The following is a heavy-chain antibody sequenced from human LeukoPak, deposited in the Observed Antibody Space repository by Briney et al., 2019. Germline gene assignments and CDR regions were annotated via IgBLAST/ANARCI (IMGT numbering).Heavy chain of an antibody. J-gene: IGHJ4*02. CDR1: GFTFSSYA. CDR3: ARDFVPYDSSGYLDY. D-gene: IGHD3-22*01. CDR2: ISYDGSNK. V-gene: IGHV3-30-3*01. Sequence: GGSLRLPCAASGFTFSSYAMHWVRQAPGKGLEWVAVISYDGSNKYYADSVKGRFTISRDNSKNTLYLQMNSLRAEDTAVYYCARDFVPYDSSGYLDYWGQGTLVTVSS.